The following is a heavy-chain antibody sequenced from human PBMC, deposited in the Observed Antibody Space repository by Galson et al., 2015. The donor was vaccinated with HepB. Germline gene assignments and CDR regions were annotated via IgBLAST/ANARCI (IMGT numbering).Heavy chain of an antibody. CDR3: ARAPYYGSGSNSNAWFDP. J-gene: IGHJ5*02. V-gene: IGHV7-4-1*02. CDR1: GHTFTDYT. D-gene: IGHD3-10*01. CDR2: ININTGNP. Sequence: SVKVSCKASGHTFTDYTINWVRQAPGQGLEWMGRININTGNPTYAQGFTGRFVFSLDTSVNTAYLQISSLKAEDTAVYYCARAPYYGSGSNSNAWFDPWGQGTLVTVSS.